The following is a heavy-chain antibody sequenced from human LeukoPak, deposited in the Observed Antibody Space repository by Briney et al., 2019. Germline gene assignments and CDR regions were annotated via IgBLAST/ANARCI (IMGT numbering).Heavy chain of an antibody. CDR2: IYHGGST. J-gene: IGHJ4*02. CDR1: GYSISSGYY. V-gene: IGHV4-38-2*02. CDR3: ARVTSSSWFEGYFDY. Sequence: SETLSLTCTVSGYSISSGYYWGWIRQPPRKGLEWIGNIYHGGSTYYNPSLKSRVTMSGDTSKNQFSLNLSSVTAADTAVYYCARVTSSSWFEGYFDYWGQGTLVTVSS. D-gene: IGHD6-13*01.